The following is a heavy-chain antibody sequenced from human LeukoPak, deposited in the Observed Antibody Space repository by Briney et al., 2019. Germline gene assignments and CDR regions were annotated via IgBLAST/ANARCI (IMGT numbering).Heavy chain of an antibody. Sequence: PGGSLRLSCAASGFTFSSYEMNWIRQPPGKGLEWIGSIYYSGSTYYNPSLKSRVTISVDTSKNQFSLKLSSVTAADTAVYYCARGLPHDAFDIWGQGIMATVSS. CDR2: IYYSGST. V-gene: IGHV4-39*07. CDR1: GFTFSSYE. J-gene: IGHJ3*02. D-gene: IGHD3-16*01. CDR3: ARGLPHDAFDI.